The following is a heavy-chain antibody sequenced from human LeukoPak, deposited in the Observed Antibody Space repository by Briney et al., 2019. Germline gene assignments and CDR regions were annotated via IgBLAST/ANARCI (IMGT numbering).Heavy chain of an antibody. CDR2: ISYDGSTK. D-gene: IGHD1-26*01. J-gene: IGHJ4*02. CDR3: ATEHPFSTVVDS. V-gene: IGHV3-30*04. Sequence: PGRSLRLSCAASGFIFSTYSMVWVRQAPGKGPEWLTVISYDGSTKYCADSVEGRFTISRDNSMNMLYLQMNSLRAEDTAVYYCATEHPFSTVVDSWGQGTLVTISS. CDR1: GFIFSTYS.